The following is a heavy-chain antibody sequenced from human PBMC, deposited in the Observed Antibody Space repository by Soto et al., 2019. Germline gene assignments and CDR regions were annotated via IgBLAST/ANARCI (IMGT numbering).Heavy chain of an antibody. D-gene: IGHD3-22*01. CDR2: TIPIFGTA. V-gene: IGHV1-69*13. Sequence: SVKVSCKASGGTFSSYAISWVRQAPGQGLEWMGGTIPIFGTANYAQKFQGRVTITADESTSTAYMELRSLRSEDTAVYYCARMGYYYDSSGYRYYGMDVWGQGTTVTVSS. CDR1: GGTFSSYA. J-gene: IGHJ6*01. CDR3: ARMGYYYDSSGYRYYGMDV.